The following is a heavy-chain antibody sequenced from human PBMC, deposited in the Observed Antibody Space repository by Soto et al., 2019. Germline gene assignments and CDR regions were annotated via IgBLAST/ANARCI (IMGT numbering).Heavy chain of an antibody. V-gene: IGHV4-34*01. D-gene: IGHD3-16*01. J-gene: IGHJ5*02. CDR2: INHSGST. CDR3: ARGGGVYDFTYNWFDP. Sequence: PSETLSLTCAVYGGSFSGYYWSWIRQPPGKGLEWIGEINHSGSTNYNPSLKSRVTISVDTSKNQFSLKLSSVTAADTAVYYCARGGGVYDFTYNWFDPWGKGTLVTVSS. CDR1: GGSFSGYY.